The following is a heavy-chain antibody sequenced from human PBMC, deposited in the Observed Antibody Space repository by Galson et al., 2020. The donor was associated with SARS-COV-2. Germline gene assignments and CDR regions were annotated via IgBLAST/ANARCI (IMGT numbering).Heavy chain of an antibody. V-gene: IGHV1-2*02. CDR1: GYTFTGYY. D-gene: IGHD6-13*01. Sequence: ASVKVSCKASGYTFTGYYIHWVRQAPGQGLEWMGWINPDSGGTKYAQKFQGRVSMTRDTSISTGYMELSRLRSDDTAVYYCARALVRAAAGRLNYYYYGMDVWGQGTTVTVSS. J-gene: IGHJ6*02. CDR2: INPDSGGT. CDR3: ARALVRAAAGRLNYYYYGMDV.